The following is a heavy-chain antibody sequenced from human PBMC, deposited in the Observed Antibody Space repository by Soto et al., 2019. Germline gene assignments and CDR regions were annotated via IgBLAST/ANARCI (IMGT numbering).Heavy chain of an antibody. D-gene: IGHD1-26*01. V-gene: IGHV4-30-4*01. J-gene: IGHJ4*02. CDR1: SGSISSGDYY. CDR3: ARAVRGSYYDY. CDR2: IFYGGST. Sequence: SETLSLTCTVSSGSISSGDYYWSWIRQPPGKGLEWTGYIFYGGSTYYNPSLKSRVTMSVDTSKNQFSLKLSSVTAADTAVYYCARAVRGSYYDYWGQGTLVTVSS.